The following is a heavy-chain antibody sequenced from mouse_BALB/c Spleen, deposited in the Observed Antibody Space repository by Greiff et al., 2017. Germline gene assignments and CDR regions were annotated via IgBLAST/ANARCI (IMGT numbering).Heavy chain of an antibody. Sequence: LVESGAELVRPGPSVKISCKASGYTFTNYWLGWVKQRPGHGLEWIGDIYPGGGYTNYNEKFKGKATLTADTSSSTAYMQLSSLTSEDSAVYFCARRRPFDYWGQGTTLTVSS. CDR2: IYPGGGYT. V-gene: IGHV1-63*02. J-gene: IGHJ2*01. CDR3: ARRRPFDY. CDR1: GYTFTNYW.